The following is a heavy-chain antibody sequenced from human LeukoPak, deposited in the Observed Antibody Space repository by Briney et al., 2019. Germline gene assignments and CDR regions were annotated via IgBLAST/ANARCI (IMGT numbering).Heavy chain of an antibody. J-gene: IGHJ4*02. CDR2: MNPNSGNT. Sequence: RASVKVSCKASGYTFTSYDINWVRQATGQGLEWMGWMNPNSGNTGYAQKFQGRVTMTRNTSISTAYMELSSVTAADTAVYYCARVRRVRGVAYYFDYWGQGTLVTVSS. CDR1: GYTFTSYD. D-gene: IGHD3-10*01. CDR3: ARVRRVRGVAYYFDY. V-gene: IGHV1-8*01.